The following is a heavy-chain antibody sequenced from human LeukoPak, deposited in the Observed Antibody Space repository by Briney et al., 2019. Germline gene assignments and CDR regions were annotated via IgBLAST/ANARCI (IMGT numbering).Heavy chain of an antibody. J-gene: IGHJ4*02. CDR3: ASQTYYDFWSGYSHFDY. V-gene: IGHV4-4*07. CDR2: IYTSGTT. Sequence: PSETLSLTCTVSGGSISSYYWSWIRQPAGKGLEWIGHIYTSGTTNYNPSLKSRVTMSVDTSKNQFSLKLSSVTAADTAVYYCASQTYYDFWSGYSHFDYWGQGTLVTVSS. D-gene: IGHD3-3*01. CDR1: GGSISSYY.